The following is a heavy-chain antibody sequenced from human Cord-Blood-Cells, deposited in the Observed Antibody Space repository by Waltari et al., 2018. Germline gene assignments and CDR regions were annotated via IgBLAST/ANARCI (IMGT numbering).Heavy chain of an antibody. Sequence: QVQLVESGGGVVQPGRSLRLSCAASGFTLSSYGMHWVRQAPGKGLEWVAVIWYDGSNKYYADSVKGRFTISRDNSKNTLYLQMNSLRAEDTAVYYCAKAEYWYFDLWGRGTLVTVSS. CDR3: AKAEYWYFDL. V-gene: IGHV3-33*06. CDR1: GFTLSSYG. J-gene: IGHJ2*01. CDR2: IWYDGSNK.